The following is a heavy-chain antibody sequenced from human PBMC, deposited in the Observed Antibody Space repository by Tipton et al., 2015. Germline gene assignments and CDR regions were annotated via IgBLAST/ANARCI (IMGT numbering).Heavy chain of an antibody. CDR2: IQYSGGT. D-gene: IGHD1-1*01. J-gene: IGHJ4*02. Sequence: TLSLTCTVSSDSINKYYWSWIRQPPGKELQWIGYIQYSGGTNYNPSLESRVSMSVDTSKTQFSLEMRSVTATDTAVYYCARGPWKTFDYWGQGTLVTVSS. CDR3: ARGPWKTFDY. V-gene: IGHV4-59*01. CDR1: SDSINKYY.